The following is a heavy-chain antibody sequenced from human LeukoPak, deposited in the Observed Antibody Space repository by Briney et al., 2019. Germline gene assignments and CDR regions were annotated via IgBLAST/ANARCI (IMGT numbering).Heavy chain of an antibody. Sequence: GGSLRLSCAASGFTFRNYGMHWVRQAPGKGLEWVAFIRYDGTNKYYADSVKGRFTISRDNSKNTLYLQMNSLRAEDTAVYYCARFPVRGVAYYFDYWGQGTLVTVSS. J-gene: IGHJ4*02. D-gene: IGHD3-10*01. V-gene: IGHV3-30*02. CDR3: ARFPVRGVAYYFDY. CDR1: GFTFRNYG. CDR2: IRYDGTNK.